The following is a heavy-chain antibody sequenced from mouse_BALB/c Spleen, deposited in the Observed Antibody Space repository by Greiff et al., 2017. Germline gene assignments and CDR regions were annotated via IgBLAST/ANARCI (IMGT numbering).Heavy chain of an antibody. Sequence: VQLLQSGPELVQPGASMKISCTASGYSFTSYTMNWVKQSHGKNLEWIGLINPYNGGTSYNQEFKGQGTFTVDKSSSTAYMELLSLTSKDSAVYTCARKRERESPYAMDYWGQGTSVTVSA. V-gene: IGHV1-25*01. CDR2: INPYNGGT. D-gene: IGHD6-2*01. CDR1: GYSFTSYT. J-gene: IGHJ4*01. CDR3: ARKRERESPYAMDY.